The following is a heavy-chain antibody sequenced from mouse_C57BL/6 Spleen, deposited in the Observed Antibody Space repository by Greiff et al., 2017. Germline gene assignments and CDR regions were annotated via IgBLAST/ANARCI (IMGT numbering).Heavy chain of an antibody. D-gene: IGHD1-1*01. Sequence: QVQLQQPGAELVKPGASVKLSCKASGYTFTSYWMPWVKQRPGQGLEWIREIDPSDSFTNYNQKFTGKATLTVDTSSSTAYMQLSSLTSEDSAVYDCARGGTTVVGYWGQGTTLTVSS. CDR3: ARGGTTVVGY. J-gene: IGHJ2*01. V-gene: IGHV1-50*01. CDR2: IDPSDSFT. CDR1: GYTFTSYW.